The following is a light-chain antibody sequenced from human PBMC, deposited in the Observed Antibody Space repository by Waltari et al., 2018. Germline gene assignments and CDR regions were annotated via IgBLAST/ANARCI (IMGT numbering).Light chain of an antibody. Sequence: LVLTQSPSASASLGASVKLTCTLSSGHSNFAIAWHQQQPEKGPRYLMKLRSDGNHSKGDGIPDRFSGSSSGAERYLTISSLQSEDEADYYCQTWGTGIQVFGGGTKLTVL. V-gene: IGLV4-69*01. CDR2: LRSDGNH. J-gene: IGLJ2*01. CDR1: SGHSNFA. CDR3: QTWGTGIQV.